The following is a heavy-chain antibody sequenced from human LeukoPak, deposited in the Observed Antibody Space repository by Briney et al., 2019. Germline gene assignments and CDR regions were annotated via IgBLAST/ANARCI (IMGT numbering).Heavy chain of an antibody. CDR3: ATAPYYYDSSGYYYDAFDI. CDR2: INPNSGST. Sequence: ASVKVSCKASGYTFTGYYMHWVRQAPGQGLEWMGWINPNSGSTNYAQKFQGRVTITRDTSINTVYMELNRLRAEDTAVYYCATAPYYYDSSGYYYDAFDIWGQGTMVTVSS. J-gene: IGHJ3*02. D-gene: IGHD3-22*01. CDR1: GYTFTGYY. V-gene: IGHV1-2*02.